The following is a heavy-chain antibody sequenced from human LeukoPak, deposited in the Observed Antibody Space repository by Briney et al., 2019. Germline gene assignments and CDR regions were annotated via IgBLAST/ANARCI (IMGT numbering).Heavy chain of an antibody. Sequence: SETLSLTCTVSGYSLSSGYYWGWIRQPPGKGREWIGSIYDSGRTYYNPSLKRGVTISVDTNKNKFSLKLSSVTAADTAVYYCARDLGYCSSTSCYSLVHYFDYWGQGTLVTVSS. CDR3: ARDLGYCSSTSCYSLVHYFDY. J-gene: IGHJ4*02. CDR1: GYSLSSGYY. D-gene: IGHD2-2*02. V-gene: IGHV4-38-2*02. CDR2: IYDSGRT.